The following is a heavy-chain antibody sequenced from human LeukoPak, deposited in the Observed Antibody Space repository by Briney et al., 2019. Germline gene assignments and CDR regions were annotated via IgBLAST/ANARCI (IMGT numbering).Heavy chain of an antibody. V-gene: IGHV1-2*02. CDR3: ARGSYQTLSYYYMDV. CDR2: INPNSGGT. D-gene: IGHD2-2*01. CDR1: GYTFTGYY. J-gene: IGHJ6*03. Sequence: RASVKVSCKASGYTFTGYYMHWVRQAPGQGLEWMGWINPNSGGTNYAQKFQGRVTMTRDTSISTAYMELSRLRSDDTAVYYCARGSYQTLSYYYMDVWGKGTTVTVSS.